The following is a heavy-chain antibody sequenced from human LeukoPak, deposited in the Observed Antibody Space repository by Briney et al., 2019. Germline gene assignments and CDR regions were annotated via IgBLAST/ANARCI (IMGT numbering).Heavy chain of an antibody. CDR1: GGTFSSYA. Sequence: SVKVSCKASGGTFSSYAISWVRQAPGQGLEWMGGIIPIFGTANYAQKFQGRVTITADESTSTAYMELSSLRSEDTAVYYCARSERCSSTSCYRGSYYYYYMDVWGKGTTVTVSS. D-gene: IGHD2-2*02. CDR2: IIPIFGTA. J-gene: IGHJ6*03. CDR3: ARSERCSSTSCYRGSYYYYYMDV. V-gene: IGHV1-69*01.